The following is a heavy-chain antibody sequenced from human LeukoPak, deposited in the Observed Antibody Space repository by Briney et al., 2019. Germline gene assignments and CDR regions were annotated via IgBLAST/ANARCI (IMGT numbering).Heavy chain of an antibody. D-gene: IGHD5-12*01. Sequence: GGSLRLSCAASGFTFNNYALAWVRQTPEKGLECVSAISGDGVSPYYVDSVRGRFTISRDNSKNTLYLQMNSLRAEDTAVFYCAKDPRVATQQNLLYYFDYWGQGTLVTVSS. CDR1: GFTFNNYA. V-gene: IGHV3-23*01. CDR3: AKDPRVATQQNLLYYFDY. J-gene: IGHJ4*02. CDR2: ISGDGVSP.